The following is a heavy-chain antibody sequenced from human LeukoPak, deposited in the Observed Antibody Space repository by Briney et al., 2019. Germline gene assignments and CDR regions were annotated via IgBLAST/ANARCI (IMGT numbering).Heavy chain of an antibody. CDR3: ARSYKVRGQGADY. J-gene: IGHJ4*02. D-gene: IGHD3-10*01. CDR2: IIPIFGTA. Sequence: GASVKVSCKASGGTFSSYAISWVRQAPGQGLEWMGGIIPIFGTANYAQKFQGRVTITADESTSTAYMELRSLRSDDTAVYYCARSYKVRGQGADYWGQGTLVTVSS. V-gene: IGHV1-69*13. CDR1: GGTFSSYA.